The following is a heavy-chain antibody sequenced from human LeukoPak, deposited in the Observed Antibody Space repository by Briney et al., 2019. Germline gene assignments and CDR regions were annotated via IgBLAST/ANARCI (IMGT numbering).Heavy chain of an antibody. CDR1: GGTVSSDA. CDR3: ARDRDGSLIPSAFDP. Sequence: SVKVSCKASGGTVSSDAINWVRQAPGQGLEWMGRIMPIFDIAKYAQKFQGRVTINADEFSSTVYMELSSLRSEDTAVYYCARDRDGSLIPSAFDPWGQGTKIIVSS. J-gene: IGHJ3*01. V-gene: IGHV1-69*13. D-gene: IGHD3-10*01. CDR2: IMPIFDIA.